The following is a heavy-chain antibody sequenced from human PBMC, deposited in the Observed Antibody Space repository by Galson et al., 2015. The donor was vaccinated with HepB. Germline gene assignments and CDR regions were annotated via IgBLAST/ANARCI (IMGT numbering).Heavy chain of an antibody. D-gene: IGHD1-26*01. V-gene: IGHV4-34*01. CDR1: GGSLDGHY. J-gene: IGHJ4*02. CDR3: ARSRSGMYRLIYFDS. Sequence: ETLSLTCVVSGGSLDGHYWSWIRQSPGKGLQWLGEVNHGGTTKYNPSLQSRITVSIDTPKNLFSLTLKSVTAADTALYYWARSRSGMYRLIYFDSWGQGTLVTVSS. CDR2: VNHGGTT.